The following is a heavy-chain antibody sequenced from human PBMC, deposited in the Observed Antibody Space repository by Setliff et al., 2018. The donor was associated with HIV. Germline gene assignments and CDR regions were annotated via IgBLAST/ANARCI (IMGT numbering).Heavy chain of an antibody. CDR2: IYHSGST. Sequence: TLSLTCAVSGGSISSNNWWSWVRQPPGKGLEWIGEIYHSGSTNYNPSLKSRVSISVDKSKNQFSLKLSSVTAADTAVYYCARGWGWNDDESSGRPQYAFDIWGQGTMVTVS. CDR3: ARGWGWNDDESSGRPQYAFDI. CDR1: GGSISSNNW. V-gene: IGHV4-4*02. J-gene: IGHJ3*02. D-gene: IGHD3-22*01.